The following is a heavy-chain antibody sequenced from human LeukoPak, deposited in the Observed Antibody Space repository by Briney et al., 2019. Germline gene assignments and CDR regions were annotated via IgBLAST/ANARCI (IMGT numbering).Heavy chain of an antibody. J-gene: IGHJ4*02. CDR2: ISAYNGNT. Sequence: ASVKVSCKASGYTFTSYGISWVRQAPGQRLEWMGWISAYNGNTNYAQKLQGRVTMTTDTSTSTAYMELRSLRSDDTAVYYCARGHIVVVPAALDYWGQGTLVTVSS. CDR1: GYTFTSYG. D-gene: IGHD2-2*01. CDR3: ARGHIVVVPAALDY. V-gene: IGHV1-18*01.